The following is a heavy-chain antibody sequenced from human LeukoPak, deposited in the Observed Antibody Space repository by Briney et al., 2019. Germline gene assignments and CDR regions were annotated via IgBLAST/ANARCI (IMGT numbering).Heavy chain of an antibody. CDR1: GYTFTGYY. CDR3: ARANMVRGVGLFFDRNWFDP. J-gene: IGHJ5*02. CDR2: INPNSGGT. D-gene: IGHD3-10*01. V-gene: IGHV1-2*02. Sequence: ASVKVSCKASGYTFTGYYMHGVRQAPGQGREWMGWINPNSGGTNYTQKFQGRVTMTRDTSISTAYMELSGLRSDDTAVYYCARANMVRGVGLFFDRNWFDPWGQGTLVTVSS.